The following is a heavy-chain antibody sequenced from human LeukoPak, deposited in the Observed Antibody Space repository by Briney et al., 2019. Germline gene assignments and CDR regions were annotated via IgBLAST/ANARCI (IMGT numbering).Heavy chain of an antibody. CDR3: ARHYSTCFDY. CDR2: IYFSGST. D-gene: IGHD4-11*01. J-gene: IGHJ4*02. Sequence: SETLSLTCTVSGGSISSTSSYWGWIRQPPGKGLEWIGNIYFSGSTYYNPSLKSRATISVDTSKNQFSLNLSSVTAADTAIYYCARHYSTCFDYWGQGTLVTVSS. V-gene: IGHV4-39*01. CDR1: GGSISSTSSY.